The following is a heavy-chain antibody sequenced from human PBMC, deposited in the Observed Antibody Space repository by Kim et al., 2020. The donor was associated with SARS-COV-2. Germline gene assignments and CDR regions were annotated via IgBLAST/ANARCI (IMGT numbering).Heavy chain of an antibody. D-gene: IGHD3-22*01. CDR2: ISCSGSTI. J-gene: IGHJ4*02. V-gene: IGHV3-11*04. CDR1: GFTISDYY. Sequence: GGSLRLSCAASGFTISDYYMSWIRQAPGKGLEWVSYISCSGSTIYYADSVKGRFTISRDNAKNSLYLQMNSLRAEDTAVYYCATLPSGYSTGNFDYWGQGTLVTVSS. CDR3: ATLPSGYSTGNFDY.